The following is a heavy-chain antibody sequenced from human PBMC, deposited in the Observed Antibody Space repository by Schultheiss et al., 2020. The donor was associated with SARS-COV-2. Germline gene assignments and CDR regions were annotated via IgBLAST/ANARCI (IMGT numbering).Heavy chain of an antibody. CDR3: ARDRYYYGSGSYLGGFDY. J-gene: IGHJ4*02. D-gene: IGHD3-10*01. V-gene: IGHV3-23*01. CDR1: GFTFSSYG. CDR2: ISGSGGST. Sequence: GGSLRLSCAASGFTFSSYGMHWVRQAPGKGLVWVSAISGSGGSTYYADSVKGRFTISRDNSKNTLYLQMNSLRAEDTAVYYCARDRYYYGSGSYLGGFDYWGQGTLVTVSS.